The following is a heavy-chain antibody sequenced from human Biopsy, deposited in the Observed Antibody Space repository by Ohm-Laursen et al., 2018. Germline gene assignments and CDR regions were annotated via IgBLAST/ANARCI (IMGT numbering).Heavy chain of an antibody. V-gene: IGHV3-11*01. CDR1: GFTFTDYD. Sequence: SLRLSCSAPGFTFTDYDISWVRHVPGQGLEWLALISSSSTTIYYADSVRGRFFISRDDAKNSVSLEMSSPRADDTALYFCARNVRLEMTDHSGVTTYSRYFAMDAWGRGTTVTVSS. CDR2: ISSSSTTI. J-gene: IGHJ6*02. CDR3: ARNVRLEMTDHSGVTTYSRYFAMDA. D-gene: IGHD1-1*01.